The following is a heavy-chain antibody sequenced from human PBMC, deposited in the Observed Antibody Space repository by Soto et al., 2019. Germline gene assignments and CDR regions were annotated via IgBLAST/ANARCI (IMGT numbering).Heavy chain of an antibody. CDR2: IYKSATT. CDR1: GDSISNLDYF. V-gene: IGHV4-30-4*01. CDR3: ARGRYCITGRCFPKWFAS. D-gene: IGHD1-20*01. Sequence: NPSETLSLTCSVSGDSISNLDYFWAWFRQPPGQALEYIGYIYKSATTYYNPSFESRVAISVDTSKSQFSLNVTSVTAADTAVYFCARGRYCITGRCFPKWFASWGQGALVNVSA. J-gene: IGHJ5*01.